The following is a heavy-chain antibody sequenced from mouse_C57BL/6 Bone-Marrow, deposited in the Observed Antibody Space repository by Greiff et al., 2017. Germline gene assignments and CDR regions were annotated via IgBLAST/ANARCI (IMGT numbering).Heavy chain of an antibody. CDR3: ARSYYYGSRGGFAY. CDR2: IHPNSGST. V-gene: IGHV1-64*01. CDR1: GYTFTSYW. J-gene: IGHJ3*01. D-gene: IGHD1-1*01. Sequence: QVHVKQSGAELVKPGASVKLSCKASGYTFTSYWMHWVKQRPGQGLEWIGMIHPNSGSTNYNVKFKSKATLTVDKSSSTAYMQLSSLTSEDSAVYYCARSYYYGSRGGFAYWGQGTLVTVSA.